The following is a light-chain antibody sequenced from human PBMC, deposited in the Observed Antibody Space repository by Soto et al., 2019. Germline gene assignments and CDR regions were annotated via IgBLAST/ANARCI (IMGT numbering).Light chain of an antibody. CDR1: SSDVGSYNR. Sequence: QSVLTQPPSVSGSPGQSVTISCTGTSSDVGSYNRVSWYQQPPGSAPKLIIYEVTNRPSGVPDRFPGSKSGNTASLTISGLQAEDEGDYYCCSYTSSTHYVFGTGTKVTVL. CDR2: EVT. V-gene: IGLV2-18*02. CDR3: CSYTSSTHYV. J-gene: IGLJ1*01.